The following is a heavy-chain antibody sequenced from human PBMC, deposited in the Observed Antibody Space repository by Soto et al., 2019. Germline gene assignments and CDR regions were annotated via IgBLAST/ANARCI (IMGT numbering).Heavy chain of an antibody. J-gene: IGHJ4*02. CDR2: ISHDGTNA. CDR3: AREKEQHEFWGGTLDY. Sequence: QVQLVESGGGVVQPERSLRLSCTTSTFVFSVYSLHWVRQAPGRGLEWVALISHDGTNAYYADSVKGRFTISRDNSKDTLYLQMNSLRPDDTAVYFCAREKEQHEFWGGTLDYWGQGTMVTVSA. D-gene: IGHD3-3*01. CDR1: TFVFSVYS. V-gene: IGHV3-30-3*01.